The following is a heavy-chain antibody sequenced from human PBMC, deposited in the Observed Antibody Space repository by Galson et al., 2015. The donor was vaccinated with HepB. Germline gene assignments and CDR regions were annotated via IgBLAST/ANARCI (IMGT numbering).Heavy chain of an antibody. D-gene: IGHD3-10*01. CDR1: GYTFTSYA. CDR3: AREEGPGGHQDWFDP. CDR2: INTNTGNP. V-gene: IGHV7-4-1*02. J-gene: IGHJ5*02. Sequence: SVKVSCKASGYTFTSYAMHWVRQAPGQGLEWMGWINTNTGNPTYAQGFTGRFVFSLDTSVSTAYQQISSLKAEDTAVYYCAREEGPGGHQDWFDPWGQGTLVTVSS.